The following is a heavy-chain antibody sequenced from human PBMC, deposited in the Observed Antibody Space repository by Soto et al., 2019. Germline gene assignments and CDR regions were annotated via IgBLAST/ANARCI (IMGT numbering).Heavy chain of an antibody. D-gene: IGHD3-22*01. J-gene: IGHJ4*02. Sequence: GGSLRLSCSASGFTFSSYAMHWVRQAPGKGLEYVSAISSNGGSTYYADSVKGRFTISRDNSKNTLYLQMSSLRAEDTAVYYCTVSRWLLPDYWGQGTLVTVSS. CDR2: ISSNGGST. CDR1: GFTFSSYA. CDR3: TVSRWLLPDY. V-gene: IGHV3-64D*06.